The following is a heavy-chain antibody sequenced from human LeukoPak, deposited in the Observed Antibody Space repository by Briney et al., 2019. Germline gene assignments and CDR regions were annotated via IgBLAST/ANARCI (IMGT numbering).Heavy chain of an antibody. V-gene: IGHV1-18*01. J-gene: IGHJ4*02. D-gene: IGHD4-17*01. CDR3: ARDIWTMVTTGLQGFDY. CDR2: ISAYNGNT. CDR1: GYTFTSYG. Sequence: ASVKVSCKASGYTFTSYGISWVRQAPGQGLEWMGWISAYNGNTNYAQKLQGRVTMTTDTSTSTAYMELRSLRSDDTAVYYCARDIWTMVTTGLQGFDYWGQGTLVTVSS.